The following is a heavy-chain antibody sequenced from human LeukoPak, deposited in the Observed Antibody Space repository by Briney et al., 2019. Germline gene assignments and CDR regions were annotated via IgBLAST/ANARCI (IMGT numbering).Heavy chain of an antibody. CDR1: GGSISSYY. CDR3: ARSKDGYPVYFFDY. J-gene: IGHJ4*02. CDR2: IYTTGST. Sequence: SETLSLTCTVSGGSISSYYWSWIRQPAGKGLEWIGRIYTTGSTNYNPSLKSRVTMSVDTSKNQVSLKLSSVTAADTAVYYCARSKDGYPVYFFDYWGQGTLVTVSS. V-gene: IGHV4-4*07. D-gene: IGHD5-24*01.